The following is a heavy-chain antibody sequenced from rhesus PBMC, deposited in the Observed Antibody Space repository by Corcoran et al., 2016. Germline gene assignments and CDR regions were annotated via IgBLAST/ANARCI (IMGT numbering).Heavy chain of an antibody. CDR2: ISYIGGST. CDR3: ARGDYSNYFDY. Sequence: EVQLVESGGGLAKPGGSLRLSCAASGFSFSDYYMYWVRQAPGKGLEWVSGISYIGGSTYYADSVKGRFTISRENAQNTLYLQMDSLRAEDTAVYYCARGDYSNYFDYWGQGVLVTVSS. J-gene: IGHJ4*01. CDR1: GFSFSDYY. V-gene: IGHV3S18*01. D-gene: IGHD4-29*01.